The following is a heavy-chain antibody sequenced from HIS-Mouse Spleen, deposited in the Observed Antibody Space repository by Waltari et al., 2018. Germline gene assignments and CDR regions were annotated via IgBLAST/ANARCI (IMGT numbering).Heavy chain of an antibody. J-gene: IGHJ4*02. Sequence: QVQLVQSGAEVKKPGASVKVSCKASGYTFTSYDINWVGQATGQGLEWMGWMNPNSGNTGYAQKCQGRVTMTRNTSISTAYMELSSLISEDTAVYYCARGHDYSNYFDYWGQGTLVTVSS. D-gene: IGHD4-4*01. V-gene: IGHV1-8*01. CDR2: MNPNSGNT. CDR3: ARGHDYSNYFDY. CDR1: GYTFTSYD.